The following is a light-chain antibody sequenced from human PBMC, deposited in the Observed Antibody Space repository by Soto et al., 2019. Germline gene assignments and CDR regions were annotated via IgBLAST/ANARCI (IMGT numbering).Light chain of an antibody. Sequence: EIVMTQSPATLSVSPGERATLSCRASQSVSSNLAWYQQKPGQAPRLLIYGASTRATGCPVRFSGSGSGTEFTLTITSLQSEDFAVYYCQQYNNWPPWTFGQGTKVAIK. CDR2: GAS. CDR3: QQYNNWPPWT. V-gene: IGKV3-15*01. J-gene: IGKJ1*01. CDR1: QSVSSN.